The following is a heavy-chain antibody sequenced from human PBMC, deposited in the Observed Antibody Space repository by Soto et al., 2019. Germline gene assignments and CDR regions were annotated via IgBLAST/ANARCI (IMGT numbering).Heavy chain of an antibody. CDR2: IYSGGST. CDR3: ARAQQLVKGAFDI. V-gene: IGHV3-53*01. J-gene: IGHJ3*02. CDR1: GFTVSSNY. D-gene: IGHD6-13*01. Sequence: GGSLRLSCAASGFTVSSNYMSWVRQAPGKGLEWVSVIYSGGSTYYADSVKGRFTISRDNSKNTLYLQMNSLRAEDTAVYYCARAQQLVKGAFDIWGQGTMVTVSS.